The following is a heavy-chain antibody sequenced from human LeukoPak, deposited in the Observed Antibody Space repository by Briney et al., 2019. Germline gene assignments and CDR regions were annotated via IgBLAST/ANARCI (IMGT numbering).Heavy chain of an antibody. CDR2: INSDGSTT. CDR1: GFTFSSYW. Sequence: GGSLRLSCGASGFTFSSYWMHWVRQAPGKGLVWISRINSDGSTTSYADSVKGRFTISRDNSKDTLYLQMNTLRAEDTAVYYCAKTPYSGYSRSFDFWGQGTLVTVSS. V-gene: IGHV3-74*01. J-gene: IGHJ4*02. D-gene: IGHD4-23*01. CDR3: AKTPYSGYSRSFDF.